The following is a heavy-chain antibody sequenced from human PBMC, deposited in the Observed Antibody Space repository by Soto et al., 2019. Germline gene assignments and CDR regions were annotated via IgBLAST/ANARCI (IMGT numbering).Heavy chain of an antibody. CDR2: IIPILGIA. V-gene: IGHV1-69*02. Sequence: QVQLVQSGAEVKKPGSSVKVSCKASGGTFSSYTISWVRQAPGQGLEWMGRIIPILGIANYAQKFQGRVTITADKSTSTAYMELSSLRSEDTAVYYCARAWEHDILRSYYYYYGMDVWGQGTTVTVSS. D-gene: IGHD3-9*01. J-gene: IGHJ6*02. CDR1: GGTFSSYT. CDR3: ARAWEHDILRSYYYYYGMDV.